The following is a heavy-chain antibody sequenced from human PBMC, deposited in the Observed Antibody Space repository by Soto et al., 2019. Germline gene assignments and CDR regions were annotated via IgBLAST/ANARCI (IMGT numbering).Heavy chain of an antibody. V-gene: IGHV1-3*01. CDR3: ARWSCRGGSCYSSYYYYMDV. CDR1: GYTFTSYA. J-gene: IGHJ6*03. Sequence: ASVKVSCKASGYTFTSYAMHWVRQAPGQRLEWMGWINAGNGNTKYSQKFQGRVTITRDKSASTAYMERSSLRSEDTAVYYCARWSCRGGSCYSSYYYYMDVWGKGTTVTVSS. D-gene: IGHD2-15*01. CDR2: INAGNGNT.